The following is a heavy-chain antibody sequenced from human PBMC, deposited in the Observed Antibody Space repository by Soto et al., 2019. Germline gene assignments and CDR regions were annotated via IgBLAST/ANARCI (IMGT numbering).Heavy chain of an antibody. CDR1: SGSFSGYF. Sequence: SETLSLTCAVYSGSFSGYFCSWIRQPPGKGLEWIGEINHSGSTNYNPSLKSRVTLSVDTSKNQFSLKLSSVTAADTAVYYCESTRHTYLDASGYYSWGQGTLVTVSS. D-gene: IGHD3-22*01. CDR3: ESTRHTYLDASGYYS. CDR2: INHSGST. J-gene: IGHJ4*02. V-gene: IGHV4-34*01.